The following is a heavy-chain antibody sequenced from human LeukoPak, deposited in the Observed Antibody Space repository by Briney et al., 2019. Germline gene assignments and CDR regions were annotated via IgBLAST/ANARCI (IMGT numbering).Heavy chain of an antibody. V-gene: IGHV3-23*01. CDR2: IIAGVT. Sequence: GGSLRLSCAASGFTFSNSAMTWVRQAPGKGLEWVSAIIAGVTYYADSVKGRFTISRDNSQNTLYLQMNSLRAEDTAVYYCAKPPPQAHWGQGTLVTVSS. J-gene: IGHJ4*02. CDR3: AKPPPQAH. CDR1: GFTFSNSA.